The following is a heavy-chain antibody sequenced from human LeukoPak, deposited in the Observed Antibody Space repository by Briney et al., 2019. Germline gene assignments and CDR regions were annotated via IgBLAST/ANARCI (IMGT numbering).Heavy chain of an antibody. Sequence: TGGSLRLSCAASGFTFSSYSMNWVRQAPGKGREGGSSISSSSSYIYYADSVKGRFTISRDNAKNSLYLQMNSLRAEDTAVYYCAKDARDIVVVPAVYYYFYGMDVWGQGTTVTVPS. V-gene: IGHV3-21*04. D-gene: IGHD2-2*01. CDR2: ISSSSSYI. CDR3: AKDARDIVVVPAVYYYFYGMDV. J-gene: IGHJ6*02. CDR1: GFTFSSYS.